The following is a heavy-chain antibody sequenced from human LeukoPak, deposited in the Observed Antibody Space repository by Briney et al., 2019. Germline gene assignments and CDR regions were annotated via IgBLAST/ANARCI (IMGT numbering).Heavy chain of an antibody. CDR2: IYYSGST. D-gene: IGHD6-19*01. V-gene: IGHV4-39*01. Sequence: PSETLSLTCTVSGGSISSSSYSWGWIRQPPGKGLEWIGSIYYSGSTYYNPSLKSRVTISVDTSKNQFSLKLSSVTAADTAVYYCARLTQFSSGWYYFDYWGQGTLVTVSS. J-gene: IGHJ4*02. CDR3: ARLTQFSSGWYYFDY. CDR1: GGSISSSSYS.